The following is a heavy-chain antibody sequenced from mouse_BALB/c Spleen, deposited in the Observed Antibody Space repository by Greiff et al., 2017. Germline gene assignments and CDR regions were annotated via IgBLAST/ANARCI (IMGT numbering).Heavy chain of an antibody. J-gene: IGHJ3*01. CDR2: ISSGGST. Sequence: EVQVVESGGGLVKPGGSLKLSCAASGFTFSSYAMSWVRQTPEKRLEWVASISSGGSTYYPASVKGRFTISRDNARNILYLQMSSLRSEDTAMYYCARGQGYSFAYWGQGTLVTVSA. V-gene: IGHV5-6-5*01. D-gene: IGHD3-1*01. CDR1: GFTFSSYA. CDR3: ARGQGYSFAY.